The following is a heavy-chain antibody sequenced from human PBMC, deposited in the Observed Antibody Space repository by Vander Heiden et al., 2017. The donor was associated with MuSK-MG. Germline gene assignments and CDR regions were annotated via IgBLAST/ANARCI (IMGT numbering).Heavy chain of an antibody. V-gene: IGHV3-21*01. CDR3: ARDVSAEPKKRDSSGSALDY. Sequence: EVQLVESGGGLVKPGGSLRLSCAASGFTFSSYSMNWVRQAPGKGLEWVSSISSSSSYIYYADSVKGRFTIARDNAKNSLYLQRNRMRAEETAVYYCARDVSAEPKKRDSSGSALDYWGQGTLVTVYS. CDR2: ISSSSSYI. J-gene: IGHJ4*02. CDR1: GFTFSSYS. D-gene: IGHD3-22*01.